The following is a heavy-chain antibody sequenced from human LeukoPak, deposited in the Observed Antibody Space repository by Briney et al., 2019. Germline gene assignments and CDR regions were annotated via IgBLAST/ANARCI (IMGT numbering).Heavy chain of an antibody. D-gene: IGHD6-19*01. CDR2: IYSGGST. CDR1: GFTVSSNY. V-gene: IGHV3-53*01. Sequence: GGSLRLSCAASGFTVSSNYVSSVRQAPGKGLEWVSVIYSGGSTYHADSVKGRFTISRDNSKNTLYLQMNSLRAEDTAVYYCAREGTSSGWYPFDYWGQGTLVTVSS. CDR3: AREGTSSGWYPFDY. J-gene: IGHJ4*02.